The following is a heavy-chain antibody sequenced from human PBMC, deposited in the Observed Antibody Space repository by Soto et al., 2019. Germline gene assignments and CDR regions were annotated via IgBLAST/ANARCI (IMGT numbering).Heavy chain of an antibody. J-gene: IGHJ4*02. CDR2: ISDSGST. Sequence: SETLSLTCTVSGGSIRGYYWSWIRQPPGQGLEWIGYISDSGSTNYNPSLRGRVTISADRSTNTAYLQWRSLRASDTAMYYCARLGFPGAIYFDSWGLGTLVTVSS. V-gene: IGHV4-59*08. CDR3: ARLGFPGAIYFDS. CDR1: GGSIRGYY.